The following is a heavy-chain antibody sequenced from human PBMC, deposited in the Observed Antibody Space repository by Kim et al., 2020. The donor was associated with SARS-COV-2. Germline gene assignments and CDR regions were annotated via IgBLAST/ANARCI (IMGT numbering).Heavy chain of an antibody. CDR3: ARENYGDRNEEFDY. J-gene: IGHJ4*02. CDR1: GGSFSGYY. V-gene: IGHV4-34*01. D-gene: IGHD4-17*01. Sequence: SETLSLTCAVYGGSFSGYYWSWIRQPPGKGLEWIGEINHSGSTNYNPSLKSRVTISVDTSKNQFSLKLSSVTAADTAVYYCARENYGDRNEEFDYWGQGTLVTVSS. CDR2: INHSGST.